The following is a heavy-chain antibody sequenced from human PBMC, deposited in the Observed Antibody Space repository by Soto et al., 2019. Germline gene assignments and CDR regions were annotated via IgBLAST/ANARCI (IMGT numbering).Heavy chain of an antibody. CDR3: ARDIVTYSSASGSYYDL. CDR2: ISGNGGST. J-gene: IGHJ5*02. D-gene: IGHD3-10*01. V-gene: IGHV3-23*01. CDR1: GFTFRSYA. Sequence: EVQLLESGGGLEQPGGSLRLSCAASGFTFRSYAMAWVRQAPGKGLEWVSGISGNGGSTYYADSVKGRYTISRDNSKNTLYFQINSLRAKDTPVYYCARDIVTYSSASGSYYDLWGPGTLGTVSS.